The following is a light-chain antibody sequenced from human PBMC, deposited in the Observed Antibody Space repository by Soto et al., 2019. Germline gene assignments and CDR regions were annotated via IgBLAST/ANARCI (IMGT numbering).Light chain of an antibody. CDR3: SSYTSSSTLRV. CDR1: SSDVGGYNY. Sequence: QSALTQPASVSGSPGQSITISCTGTSSDVGGYNYVSWYQQHPGKAPKLMIYEVSNRPSGVSNRFSGSKSGNTASLTISGLQAGDEADYYCSSYTSSSTLRVFGTGTKVTVL. V-gene: IGLV2-14*01. J-gene: IGLJ1*01. CDR2: EVS.